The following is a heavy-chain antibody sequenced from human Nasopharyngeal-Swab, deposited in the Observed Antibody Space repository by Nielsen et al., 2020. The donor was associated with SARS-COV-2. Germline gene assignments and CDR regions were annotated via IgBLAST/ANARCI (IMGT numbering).Heavy chain of an antibody. CDR1: GFIFSSFP. CDR2: ISSSCANA. J-gene: IGHJ4*02. CDR3: VKRVGDTPKVTDLDY. Sequence: GESLKISCSASGFIFSSFPMQWVRQAPGKGLEYISAISSSCANAYYSDSVQGRFTISRDNSINTLYLQMSSLRTEDTAVYYCVKRVGDTPKVTDLDYWGQGTLVTVSS. V-gene: IGHV3-64D*08. D-gene: IGHD5-18*01.